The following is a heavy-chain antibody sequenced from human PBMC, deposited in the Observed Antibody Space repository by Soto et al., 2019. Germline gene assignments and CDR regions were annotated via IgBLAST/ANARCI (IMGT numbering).Heavy chain of an antibody. CDR3: ARLRRGYSYREGYYFDY. CDR1: GGSISSYY. V-gene: IGHV4-59*01. Sequence: PSETLSLTCTVSGGSISSYYWSWIRQPPGKGLEWIGYIYYSGSTNYNPSLKSRVTISVDASKNQFSLKLSSVTAADTAVYYCARLRRGYSYREGYYFDYWGQGTLVTVSS. CDR2: IYYSGST. J-gene: IGHJ4*02. D-gene: IGHD5-18*01.